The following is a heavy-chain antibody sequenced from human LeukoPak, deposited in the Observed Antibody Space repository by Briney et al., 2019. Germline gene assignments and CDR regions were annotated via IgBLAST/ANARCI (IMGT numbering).Heavy chain of an antibody. CDR2: ISAYNGNT. J-gene: IGHJ4*02. CDR1: GYTFTSYG. V-gene: IGHV1-18*01. D-gene: IGHD6-13*01. CDR3: AREAAGTGGN. Sequence: GASVKVSCKASGYTFTSYGISWVRQAPGQGLEWMGWISAYNGNTNYAQKFQDRVTITRNTSINTAYMELSSLRSDDTAVYYCAREAAGTGGNWGQGTLVTVSS.